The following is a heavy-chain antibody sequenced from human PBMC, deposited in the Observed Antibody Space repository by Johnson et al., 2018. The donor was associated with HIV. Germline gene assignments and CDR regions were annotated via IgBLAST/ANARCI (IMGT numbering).Heavy chain of an antibody. CDR1: GFTFSSYG. D-gene: IGHD1-14*01. J-gene: IGHJ3*02. Sequence: QMQLVESGGGVVQPGRSLRLSCAASGFTFSSYGMHWVRQAPGKGLEWVAAIWYDGSYKYYADSVKGRFTISRDNSKNTLYLQMNSLRAEDTALYYCARENLGAFDIWGQGTMVTVSS. CDR3: ARENLGAFDI. CDR2: IWYDGSYK. V-gene: IGHV3-33*01.